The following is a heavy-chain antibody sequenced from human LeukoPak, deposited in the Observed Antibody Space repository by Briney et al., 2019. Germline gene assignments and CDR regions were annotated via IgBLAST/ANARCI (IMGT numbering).Heavy chain of an antibody. CDR3: ATGERMVRGDGVDY. D-gene: IGHD3-10*01. V-gene: IGHV3-66*01. J-gene: IGHJ4*02. CDR1: GFTVRNNY. CDR2: IYSGGSS. Sequence: GGSLRLSCAASGFTVRNNYMSWVRQAPGKGLEWVSVIYSGGSSYYADSVKGRFTISRDNSKNTLYLQMNSLRAEDTAVYFCATGERMVRGDGVDYWGQGTLVTVSS.